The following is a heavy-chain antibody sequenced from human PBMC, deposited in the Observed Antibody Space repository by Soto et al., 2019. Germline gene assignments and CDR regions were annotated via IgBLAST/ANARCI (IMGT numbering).Heavy chain of an antibody. CDR3: ARVAGITMVRGAAYYYYGMDV. Sequence: QVQLVQSGAEVKKPGSSVKVSCKASGGTFSSYAISWVRQAPGQGLEWMGGIIPIFGTANYAQKFQGRVTITADESASTAYMELSSLRSEDTAVYYRARVAGITMVRGAAYYYYGMDVWGQGTTVTVSS. CDR1: GGTFSSYA. J-gene: IGHJ6*02. D-gene: IGHD3-10*01. V-gene: IGHV1-69*01. CDR2: IIPIFGTA.